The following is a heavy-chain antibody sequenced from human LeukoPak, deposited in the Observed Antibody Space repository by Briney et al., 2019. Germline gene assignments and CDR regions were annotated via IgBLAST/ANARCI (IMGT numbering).Heavy chain of an antibody. V-gene: IGHV3-53*01. CDR1: GFTVSSNY. CDR2: IYSGGST. J-gene: IGHJ4*02. D-gene: IGHD3-22*01. Sequence: GGSLRPSCAASGFTVSSNYMSWVRQAPGKGLEWVSVIYSGGSTYYADSVKGRFTISRDNSKNTLYLQMNSLRAEDTAVYYCAEALLSWYDSSGSGYYFDYWGQGTLVTVSS. CDR3: AEALLSWYDSSGSGYYFDY.